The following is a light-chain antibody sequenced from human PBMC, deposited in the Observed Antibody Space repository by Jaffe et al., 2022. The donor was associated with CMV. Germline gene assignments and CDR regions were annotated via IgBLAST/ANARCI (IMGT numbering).Light chain of an antibody. Sequence: QSALTQPASVSGSPGQSITISCTGTSSDVGTYSLVSWYQQHPGKAPKLMIYDVSKRPSGVSNRFSGSKSGNTASLTISGLQADDEADYYCCSYAGSSTVVFGGGTKLTVL. J-gene: IGLJ2*01. CDR1: SSDVGTYSL. CDR3: CSYAGSSTVV. CDR2: DVS. V-gene: IGLV2-23*02.